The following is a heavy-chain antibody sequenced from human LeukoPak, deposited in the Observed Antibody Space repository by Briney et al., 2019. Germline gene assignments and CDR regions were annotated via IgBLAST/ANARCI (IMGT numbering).Heavy chain of an antibody. CDR2: ISSYNGNT. J-gene: IGHJ4*02. CDR1: GGTFSSYA. D-gene: IGHD6-19*01. Sequence: GASVKVSCKASGGTFSSYAISWVRQAPGQGFEWMGWISSYNGNTNYAQKLQGRVTMTTDTSTSTAYMELRSLRSDDTAVYYCARDTTKWGIVVAGSAYWGQGTLVTVSS. V-gene: IGHV1-18*01. CDR3: ARDTTKWGIVVAGSAY.